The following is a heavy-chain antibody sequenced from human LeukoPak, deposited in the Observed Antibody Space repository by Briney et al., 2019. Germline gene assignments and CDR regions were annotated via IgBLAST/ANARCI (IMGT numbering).Heavy chain of an antibody. Sequence: GESLKISCKGSGYSFTSYWIGWVRQIPGKGLEWMGIIYPGDSDTRYSPSFQGQVTISADKSISTAYLRWSSLKASDTAMYYCAGAHDNSGLWAFDIWGPGTMVTVSS. CDR2: IYPGDSDT. CDR3: AGAHDNSGLWAFDI. CDR1: GYSFTSYW. J-gene: IGHJ3*02. D-gene: IGHD3-22*01. V-gene: IGHV5-51*03.